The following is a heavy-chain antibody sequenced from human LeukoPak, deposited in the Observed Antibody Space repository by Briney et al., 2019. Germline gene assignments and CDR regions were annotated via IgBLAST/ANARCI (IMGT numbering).Heavy chain of an antibody. V-gene: IGHV3-21*01. CDR1: GFTFNTYA. D-gene: IGHD1-20*01. Sequence: GGSLRLSCAASGFTFNTYAMTWVRQAPGKGLEWVSSISSSSSYIYYADSVKGRFTISRDNAKNSLYLQMNSLRAEDTAVYYCARSYNWDGLDYWGQGTLVTVSS. CDR3: ARSYNWDGLDY. J-gene: IGHJ4*02. CDR2: ISSSSSYI.